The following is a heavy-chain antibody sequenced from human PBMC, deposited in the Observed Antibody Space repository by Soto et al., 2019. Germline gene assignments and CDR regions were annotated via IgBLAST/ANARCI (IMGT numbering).Heavy chain of an antibody. D-gene: IGHD4-17*01. Sequence: ASVKVSCKASGYTFTTFHLHWVRLAPGQGLEWMGWINPDTGDSEYGQKFQGRVTLTRATSMTTAYMELSSLTSGDTAIYFCARVRYGDFSFQYWGQGTPVTVSS. CDR2: INPDTGDS. CDR1: GYTFTTFH. V-gene: IGHV1-2*02. CDR3: ARVRYGDFSFQY. J-gene: IGHJ4*02.